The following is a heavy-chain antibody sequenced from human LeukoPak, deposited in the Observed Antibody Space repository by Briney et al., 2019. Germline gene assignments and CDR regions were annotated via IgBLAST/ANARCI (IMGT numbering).Heavy chain of an antibody. Sequence: GGSLRLSCAASGFTFSSYSMNWVRQAPGKGLEWVSYISSSSSTIYYADSVKGRFTISRDNAKNSLYLQMNSLRAEDTAVYYCARTRIGYCSGGSCYRYTFDYWGQGTLVTVSS. J-gene: IGHJ4*02. D-gene: IGHD2-15*01. CDR2: ISSSSSTI. V-gene: IGHV3-48*01. CDR3: ARTRIGYCSGGSCYRYTFDY. CDR1: GFTFSSYS.